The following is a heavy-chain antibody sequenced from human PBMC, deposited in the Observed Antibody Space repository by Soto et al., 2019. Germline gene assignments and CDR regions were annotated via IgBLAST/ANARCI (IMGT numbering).Heavy chain of an antibody. CDR1: GFPFSNAW. J-gene: IGHJ4*02. CDR2: IKSKTDGGTT. V-gene: IGHV3-15*07. D-gene: IGHD2-2*01. CDR3: TTGLVCYCSRTSCNAGFRYYFDY. Sequence: GGSLRLSCATSGFPFSNAWINWVRQAPGKGLEWVGRIKSKTDGGTTDYAAPVKGRFTISRDDSKNTPYLQMNSLKTEDTAVYYCTTGLVCYCSRTSCNAGFRYYFDYWGQGTLVTVSS.